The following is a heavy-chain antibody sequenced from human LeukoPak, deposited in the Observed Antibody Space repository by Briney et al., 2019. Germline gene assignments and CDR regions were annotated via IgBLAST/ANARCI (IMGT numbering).Heavy chain of an antibody. CDR1: GGTFSSYA. V-gene: IGHV1-69*13. CDR3: ARPALGKYCSSTSCYPHYYYYYGMDV. Sequence: SVKVSCKASGGTFSSYAISWVRQAPGQGLEWMGGIIPIFGTANYTQKFQGRVTITADESTSTAYMELSSLRSEDTAVYYCARPALGKYCSSTSCYPHYYYYYGMDVWGQGTTVTVSS. J-gene: IGHJ6*02. D-gene: IGHD2-2*01. CDR2: IIPIFGTA.